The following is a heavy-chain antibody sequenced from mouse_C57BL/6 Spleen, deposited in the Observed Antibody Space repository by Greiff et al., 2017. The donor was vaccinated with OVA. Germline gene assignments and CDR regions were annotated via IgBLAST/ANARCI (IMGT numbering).Heavy chain of an antibody. CDR1: GFSFNTYA. V-gene: IGHV10-1*01. CDR3: VRHPNIYYGSSYGAMDY. J-gene: IGHJ4*01. Sequence: EVKLVESGGGLVQPKGSLKLSCAASGFSFNTYAMNWVRQAPGQGLEWVARIRSKSNNYATYYADSVKDRFTISRDDSESMLYLQMNNLKTEDTAMYYCVRHPNIYYGSSYGAMDYWGQGTSVTVSS. D-gene: IGHD1-1*01. CDR2: IRSKSNNYAT.